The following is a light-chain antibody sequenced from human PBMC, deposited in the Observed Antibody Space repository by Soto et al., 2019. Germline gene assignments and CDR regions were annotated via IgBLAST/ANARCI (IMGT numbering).Light chain of an antibody. CDR3: QQYNSSPYT. CDR2: KAS. Sequence: DIQMTQSPSTLSASVGDRVTITCRASQSISSWLAWYQQKAGKAPKLLIYKASSLESGVPSRFSGSGSGTEFTLTISSLQPDYFATYYCQQYNSSPYTFGQGTKLEIK. J-gene: IGKJ2*01. V-gene: IGKV1-5*03. CDR1: QSISSW.